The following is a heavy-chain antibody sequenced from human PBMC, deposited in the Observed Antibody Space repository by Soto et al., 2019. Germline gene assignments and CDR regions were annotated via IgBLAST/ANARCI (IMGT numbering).Heavy chain of an antibody. J-gene: IGHJ4*02. CDR2: INHRGSA. Sequence: SETLSLTCAVSGASVSSTYWWSWVRQPPGKGPEWIGEINHRGSANYNPSLKSRVTISVDISKSQFSLRLTSVTAADTAVYYCARYNAASGTYYFDYWGQGALVT. V-gene: IGHV4-4*02. CDR3: ARYNAASGTYYFDY. D-gene: IGHD6-13*01. CDR1: GASVSSTYW.